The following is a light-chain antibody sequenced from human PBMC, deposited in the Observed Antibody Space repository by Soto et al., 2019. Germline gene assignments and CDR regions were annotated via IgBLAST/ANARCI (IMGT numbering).Light chain of an antibody. Sequence: EIAVTKTKGTLCLTPGERATLSCRVIQRGSISYFAWYQQQPGQAPRLLIYGASSSATGIPDRFSGSGSGTDFTLTIIRLEPEDFALYYCQHSYITPLPFGGGANVDI. CDR2: GAS. CDR1: QRGSISY. V-gene: IGKV3-20*01. J-gene: IGKJ4*01. CDR3: QHSYITPLP.